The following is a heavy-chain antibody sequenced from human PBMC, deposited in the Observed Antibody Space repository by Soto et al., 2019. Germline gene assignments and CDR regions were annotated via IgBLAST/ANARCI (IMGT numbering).Heavy chain of an antibody. CDR3: AQGRGEAHPTFYYFYGMDV. CDR1: GFKFSSSA. V-gene: IGHV3-23*01. D-gene: IGHD3-10*01. Sequence: EVQLLESGGALVQPGGSLRLSCAASGFKFSSSAMSWVRQAPGKGLEWVAAISGAATTTKYSDSVKGRFTISRDNSKDTLYLQMTSLSANDTAVYYCAQGRGEAHPTFYYFYGMDVWGQGTTVTVSS. CDR2: ISGAATTT. J-gene: IGHJ6*02.